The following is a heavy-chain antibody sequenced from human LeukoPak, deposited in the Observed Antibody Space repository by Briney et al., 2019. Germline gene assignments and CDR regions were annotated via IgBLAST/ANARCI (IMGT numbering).Heavy chain of an antibody. CDR1: GFTFAVYT. V-gene: IGHV3-49*03. CDR3: SRDKFYVWFDP. J-gene: IGHJ5*02. Sequence: GGSLRLSCTTSGFTFAVYTMHWFRQAPGKGLESVGFIRGSGTTQYAASVRGRFTISRDDSKSIAYLQMNSLKTEDTAVYYCSRDKFYVWFDPWGQGTLVTVSS. CDR2: IRGSGTT. D-gene: IGHD3-16*01.